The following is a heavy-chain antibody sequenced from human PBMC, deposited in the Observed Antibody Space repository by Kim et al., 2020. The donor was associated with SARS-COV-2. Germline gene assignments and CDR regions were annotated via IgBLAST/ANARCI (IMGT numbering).Heavy chain of an antibody. CDR2: IWYDGSDK. J-gene: IGHJ4*02. V-gene: IGHV3-33*06. Sequence: GGSLRLSCAASGFTFSSYGMHWVRQAPGKGLEWVAVIWYDGSDKYYADSVKGRFTISRDNSKNTLYLQMNSLRAEDTAVYYCAKGSGYDCGYFDYWGQATLVTVSS. D-gene: IGHD5-12*01. CDR3: AKGSGYDCGYFDY. CDR1: GFTFSSYG.